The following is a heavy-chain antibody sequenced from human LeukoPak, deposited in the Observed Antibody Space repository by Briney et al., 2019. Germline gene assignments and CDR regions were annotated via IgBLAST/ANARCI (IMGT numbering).Heavy chain of an antibody. V-gene: IGHV3-11*01. CDR2: IGGSDSII. CDR3: AREMVAGTFDS. J-gene: IGHJ4*02. CDR1: EFSVNDYY. Sequence: GGSLRLSCTASEFSVNDYYMSWIRQAPGKGLEWVSDIGGSDSIIDYAGFVRGRFTISRDFASNSVYLQMNSLRDDDTAVYFCAREMVAGTFDSWGQGTLVTVSS. D-gene: IGHD6-19*01.